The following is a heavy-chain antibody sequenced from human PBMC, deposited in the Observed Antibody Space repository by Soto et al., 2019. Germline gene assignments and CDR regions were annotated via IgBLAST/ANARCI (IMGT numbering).Heavy chain of an antibody. Sequence: GESLKISCKGSGYSFTSYWIGWVRQMPGKGLEWMGIIYPGDSDTRYSPSFQGQVTISADKSISTAYLQWSSLKASDTAMYYGARPTTGTTSGPYDAFDIWGQGTMVTVSS. V-gene: IGHV5-51*01. CDR3: ARPTTGTTSGPYDAFDI. J-gene: IGHJ3*02. CDR1: GYSFTSYW. CDR2: IYPGDSDT. D-gene: IGHD1-1*01.